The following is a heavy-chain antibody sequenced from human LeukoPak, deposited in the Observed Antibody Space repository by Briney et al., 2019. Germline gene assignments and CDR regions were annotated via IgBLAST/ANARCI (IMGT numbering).Heavy chain of an antibody. Sequence: PSETLSLTCTVSGGSISSYYWSWIRQPPGKGLEWIGYIYYSGSTNYNPSLKSRVTISVDTSKNQFSLKLSSVTAADTAVYYCAGYRASEFDIWGQGTMVTVSS. CDR1: GGSISSYY. J-gene: IGHJ3*02. CDR2: IYYSGST. D-gene: IGHD2-2*01. V-gene: IGHV4-59*08. CDR3: AGYRASEFDI.